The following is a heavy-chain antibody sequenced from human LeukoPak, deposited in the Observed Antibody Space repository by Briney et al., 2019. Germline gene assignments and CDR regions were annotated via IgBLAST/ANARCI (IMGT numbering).Heavy chain of an antibody. CDR3: TSLSGYSGYDPLYY. Sequence: GGSLRLSCAASGLTLSDHYMDWVRQAPGKGLEWVGRTGNRGNSYTTEYAASVKGRFTISRDDSKNSLYLQMNSLKAEDTAVYYCTSLSGYSGYDPLYYWGQGTLVTVSS. V-gene: IGHV3-72*01. CDR1: GLTLSDHY. D-gene: IGHD5-12*01. CDR2: TGNRGNSYTT. J-gene: IGHJ4*02.